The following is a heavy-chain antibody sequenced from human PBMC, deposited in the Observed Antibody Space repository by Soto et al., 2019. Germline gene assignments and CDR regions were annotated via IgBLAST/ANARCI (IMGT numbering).Heavy chain of an antibody. CDR1: GFTFSSYA. Sequence: GGSLRLSCAASGFTFSSYAMSWVRQAPGKGLEWVSAISGSGGSTYYADPVKGRFTISRDNSKNTLYLQMNSLRAEDTAVYYCAKYLDYGDYHFDYWRQGTLVTVSS. CDR2: ISGSGGST. CDR3: AKYLDYGDYHFDY. D-gene: IGHD4-17*01. V-gene: IGHV3-23*01. J-gene: IGHJ4*02.